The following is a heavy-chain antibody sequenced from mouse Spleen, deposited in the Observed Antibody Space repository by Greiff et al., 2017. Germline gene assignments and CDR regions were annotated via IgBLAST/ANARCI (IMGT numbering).Heavy chain of an antibody. Sequence: EVKLQESGPGLVKPSQSLSLTCSVPGYSITSGYYWNWIRQFPGNKLEWMGYISYDGSNNYNPSLKNRISITRDTSKNQFFLKLNSVTTEDTATYYCARYGGYYAMDYWGQGTSVTVSS. CDR2: ISYDGSN. V-gene: IGHV3-6*01. D-gene: IGHD2-10*02. J-gene: IGHJ4*01. CDR1: GYSITSGYY. CDR3: ARYGGYYAMDY.